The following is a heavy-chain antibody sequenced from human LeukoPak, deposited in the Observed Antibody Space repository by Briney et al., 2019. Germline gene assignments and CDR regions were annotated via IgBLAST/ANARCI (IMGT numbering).Heavy chain of an antibody. J-gene: IGHJ3*02. V-gene: IGHV3-53*01. Sequence: PGGSLRLSCAASGFTVSSNYMSWVRQAPGKGLEWVSVIYSGGSTYYADSVKGRFTISRDNSKNTLYLQMNSLRAEDTAVYYCARDPGGPHTVKWDAFDIWGQGTMDTVSS. D-gene: IGHD2-2*02. CDR3: ARDPGGPHTVKWDAFDI. CDR1: GFTVSSNY. CDR2: IYSGGST.